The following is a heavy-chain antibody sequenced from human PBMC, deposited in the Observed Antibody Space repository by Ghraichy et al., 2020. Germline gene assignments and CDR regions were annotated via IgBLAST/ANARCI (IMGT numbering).Heavy chain of an antibody. V-gene: IGHV1-69*13. CDR3: ARDNFYYGSGSYSTFDY. CDR2: IIPIFGTA. Sequence: SVKVSCKASGGTFSSYAISWVRQAPGQGLEWMGGIIPIFGTANYAQKFQGRVTITADESTSTAYMELSSLRSEDTAVYYCARDNFYYGSGSYSTFDYWGQGTLVTVSS. J-gene: IGHJ4*02. D-gene: IGHD3-10*01. CDR1: GGTFSSYA.